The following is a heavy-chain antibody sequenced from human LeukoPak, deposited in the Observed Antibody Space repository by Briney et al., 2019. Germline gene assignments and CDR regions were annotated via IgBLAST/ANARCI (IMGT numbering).Heavy chain of an antibody. Sequence: GGSLRLSCAASGFTFSSYAMSWFRQTSGKGLEWVSAISGSGDRTYYAESVKGRFSISRDNSKNTLYLQMHSLRAEDTAVYYCGKRELWHGSGEDAWGQGTTVTVSS. CDR2: ISGSGDRT. V-gene: IGHV3-23*01. J-gene: IGHJ6*02. CDR1: GFTFSSYA. CDR3: GKRELWHGSGEDA. D-gene: IGHD3-10*01.